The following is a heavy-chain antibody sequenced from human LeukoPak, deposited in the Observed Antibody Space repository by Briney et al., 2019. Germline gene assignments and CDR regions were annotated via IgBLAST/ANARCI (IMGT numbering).Heavy chain of an antibody. D-gene: IGHD2-21*01. CDR2: ISGSGGST. V-gene: IGHV3-23*01. Sequence: HPGGSLRLSCAASGFTFSSYAMSWDRQAPGKGLEWVSAISGSGGSTYYADSVKGRFTISRDNSKNTLYLQMNSLRAEDTAVYYCAKDEAIYCGGDWCYWGQGTLVTVSS. CDR1: GFTFSSYA. CDR3: AKDEAIYCGGDWCY. J-gene: IGHJ4*02.